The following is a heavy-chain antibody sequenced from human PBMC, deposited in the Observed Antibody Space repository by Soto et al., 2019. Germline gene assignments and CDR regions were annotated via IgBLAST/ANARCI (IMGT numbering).Heavy chain of an antibody. Sequence: SGGSLRLSCAASGFSFSVYSMNWVRQAPGKGLEWVSYINGRDGAINYVDSVKSRFTISIDIAKNSLYLQMDSLRDEDTAVYFCARDHLWAFDYWGQGVLVTVSS. J-gene: IGHJ4*02. CDR2: INGRDGAI. D-gene: IGHD3-3*02. CDR1: GFSFSVYS. CDR3: ARDHLWAFDY. V-gene: IGHV3-48*02.